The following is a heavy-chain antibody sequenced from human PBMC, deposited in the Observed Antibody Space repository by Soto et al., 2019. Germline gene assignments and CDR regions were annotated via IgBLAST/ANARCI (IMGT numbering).Heavy chain of an antibody. D-gene: IGHD6-19*01. CDR1: GYIFTGYY. CDR3: ATSRISIAVAGETEYYFDY. J-gene: IGHJ4*02. V-gene: IGHV1-2*04. Sequence: ASVKVSCKASGYIFTGYYMHWVRQSPGQGLEWMGWINPNSGDTNYTQKFQGWVTMTRDTSISTAYMELSRLRSDDTAVYYCATSRISIAVAGETEYYFDYWGQGTLVTVSS. CDR2: INPNSGDT.